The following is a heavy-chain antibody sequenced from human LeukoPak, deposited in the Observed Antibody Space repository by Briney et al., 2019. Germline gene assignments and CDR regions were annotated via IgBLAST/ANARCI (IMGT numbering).Heavy chain of an antibody. CDR3: ARGRQKGYYGSGSYPRGYFDY. CDR2: IYYSGST. V-gene: IGHV4-59*01. CDR1: GGSISSYY. J-gene: IGHJ4*02. D-gene: IGHD3-10*01. Sequence: SETLSLTCTVSGGSISSYYWGWIRQPPGKGLEWIGYIYYSGSTNYNPSLKSRVTISVDTSKNQFSLKLSSVTAADTAVYYCARGRQKGYYGSGSYPRGYFDYWGQGTLVTVSS.